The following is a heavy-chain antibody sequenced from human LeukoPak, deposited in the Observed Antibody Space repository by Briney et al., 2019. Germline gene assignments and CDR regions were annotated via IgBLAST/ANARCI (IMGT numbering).Heavy chain of an antibody. Sequence: GGALRLSCVASEFTSLAMTWVRQAPGKGLEWVSAISGSGDSAYYADSVKGRFTISRDNSKNTLYLQMNSLRAEDTAVYYCAKDSKENRPAVTGGGFDCWGQGTLVTVSS. D-gene: IGHD6-19*01. CDR3: AKDSKENRPAVTGGGFDC. V-gene: IGHV3-23*01. CDR2: ISGSGDSA. CDR1: EFTSLA. J-gene: IGHJ4*02.